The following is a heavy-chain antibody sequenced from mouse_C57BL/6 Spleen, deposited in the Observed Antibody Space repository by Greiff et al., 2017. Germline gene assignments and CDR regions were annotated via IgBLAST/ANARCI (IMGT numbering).Heavy chain of an antibody. D-gene: IGHD1-1*02. J-gene: IGHJ2*01. Sequence: EVKLVESGGGLVQPGGSLSLSCAASGFTFTDYYMSWVRQPPGKALEWLGFIRNKANGYTTEDSASVKGRFTISRDNSQSILYLQMNALRAEDSATYYSARGIYGSYYFDYWGQGTTLTVSS. CDR2: IRNKANGYTT. CDR3: ARGIYGSYYFDY. V-gene: IGHV7-3*01. CDR1: GFTFTDYY.